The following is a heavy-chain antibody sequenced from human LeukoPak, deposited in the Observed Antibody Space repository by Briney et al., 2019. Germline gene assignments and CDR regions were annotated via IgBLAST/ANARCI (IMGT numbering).Heavy chain of an antibody. CDR2: INHSGST. Sequence: SETLSLTCAVYGGSFSGYYWSWIRQPPGKGLEWIGEINHSGSTNYNPSLKSRVTISVDTSKNRFSLKLSSVTAADTAVYYCARTLDYDFWSGYDWGQGTLVTVSS. D-gene: IGHD3-3*01. J-gene: IGHJ4*02. CDR1: GGSFSGYY. CDR3: ARTLDYDFWSGYD. V-gene: IGHV4-34*01.